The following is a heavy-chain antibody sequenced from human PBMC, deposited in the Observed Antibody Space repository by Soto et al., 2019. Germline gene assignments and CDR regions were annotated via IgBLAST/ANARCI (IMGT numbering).Heavy chain of an antibody. CDR1: GFTLSDYA. CDR2: ISSNGVGT. J-gene: IGHJ6*03. Sequence: EVQLAESGGGLAQPGGSLRLSCAASGFTLSDYAMDWVRQAPGKGREYVSGISSNGVGTYYANSVQGRFTISRDNSKNSVYLQMGSLRPEDMAVYYCARRARPDFYYMDVWGKGTTVTVSS. D-gene: IGHD6-6*01. CDR3: ARRARPDFYYMDV. V-gene: IGHV3-64*01.